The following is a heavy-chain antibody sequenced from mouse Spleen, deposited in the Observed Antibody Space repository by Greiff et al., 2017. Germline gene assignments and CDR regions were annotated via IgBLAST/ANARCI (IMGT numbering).Heavy chain of an antibody. V-gene: IGHV5-16*01. Sequence: EVKLMESEGGLVQPGSSMKLSCTASGFTFSDYYMAWVRQVPEKGLEWVANINYDGSSTYYLDSLKSRFIISRDNAKNILYLQMSSLKSEDTATYYCARDRGYGSSYDWYFDVWGTGTTVTVSS. CDR3: ARDRGYGSSYDWYFDV. CDR2: INYDGSST. D-gene: IGHD1-1*01. J-gene: IGHJ1*03. CDR1: GFTFSDYY.